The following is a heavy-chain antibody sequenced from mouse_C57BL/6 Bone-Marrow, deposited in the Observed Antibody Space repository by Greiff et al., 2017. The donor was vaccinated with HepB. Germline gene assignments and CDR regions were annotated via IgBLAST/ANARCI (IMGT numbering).Heavy chain of an antibody. D-gene: IGHD1-1*01. Sequence: VQLQQPGAELVRSGSSVKLSCKASGYTFTSYWMDWVKQRPGQGLEWIGNIYPSDSETHYNQKFKDKATLTVDKSSSTAYMQLSSLTSEDSAVYYCARSDYYGSSPFAYWGQGTLVTVSA. V-gene: IGHV1-61*01. J-gene: IGHJ3*01. CDR2: IYPSDSET. CDR3: ARSDYYGSSPFAY. CDR1: GYTFTSYW.